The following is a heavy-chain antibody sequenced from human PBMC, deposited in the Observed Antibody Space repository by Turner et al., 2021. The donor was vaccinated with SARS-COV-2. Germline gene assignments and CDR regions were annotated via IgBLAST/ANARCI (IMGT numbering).Heavy chain of an antibody. CDR2: IDKSGIT. CDR1: GGSFSAYY. Sequence: QVQLQQWGAGLLRSSETLSLTCGVQGGSFSAYYWTWIRQIPGKGLEWIGQIDKSGITNYNPSLQSRVTISRDTSKNHLSLNLTSVTAADTAVYYCARAALFAAPSGLDVWGPGATVIVS. CDR3: ARAALFAAPSGLDV. V-gene: IGHV4-34*01. J-gene: IGHJ6*02. D-gene: IGHD3-10*02.